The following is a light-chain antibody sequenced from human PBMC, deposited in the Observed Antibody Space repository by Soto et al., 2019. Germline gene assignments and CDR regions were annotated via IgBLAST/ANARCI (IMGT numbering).Light chain of an antibody. CDR2: DIY. J-gene: IGLJ2*01. V-gene: IGLV2-8*01. CDR3: SSYAGGNNLV. CDR1: NSDVGGYHY. Sequence: QSALTQPPSASGSPGQSVTISCTGTNSDVGGYHYVSWYQQYPGKAPKLLIYDIYRRPSGVPDRFSGSKSGNTASLTVSGLQADDEADYFCSSYAGGNNLVFGGWTKLTVL.